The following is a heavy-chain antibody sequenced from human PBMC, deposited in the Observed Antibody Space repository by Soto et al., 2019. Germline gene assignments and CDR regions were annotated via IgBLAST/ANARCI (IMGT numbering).Heavy chain of an antibody. D-gene: IGHD5-18*01. CDR3: ARGAGIPHYYYGMDV. J-gene: IGHJ6*02. CDR2: IIPIFGTA. CDR1: GGTFSSYA. Sequence: GASVKVSCKASGGTFSSYAISWVRQAPGQGLEWMGGIIPIFGTANYAQKFQGRVTITADESTSTAYMELSSLRSEDTAVYYCARGAGIPHYYYGMDVWGQGTTVTVSS. V-gene: IGHV1-69*13.